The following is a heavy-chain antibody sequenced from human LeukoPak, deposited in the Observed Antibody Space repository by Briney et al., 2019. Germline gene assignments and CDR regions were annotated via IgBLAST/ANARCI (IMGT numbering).Heavy chain of an antibody. CDR1: GFTFSSYA. CDR2: ISYDGSNK. CDR3: ARPAVAGGIVGATSLDY. J-gene: IGHJ4*02. Sequence: PGGSLRLSCAASGFTFSSYAMHWVRQAPGKGLEWVAVISYDGSNKYYADSVKGRFIISRDNSKNTLYLQMNSLRAEDTAVYYCARPAVAGGIVGATSLDYWGQGTLVTVSS. D-gene: IGHD1-26*01. V-gene: IGHV3-30*04.